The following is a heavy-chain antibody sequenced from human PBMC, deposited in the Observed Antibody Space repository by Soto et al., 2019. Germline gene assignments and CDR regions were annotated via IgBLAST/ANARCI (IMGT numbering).Heavy chain of an antibody. Sequence: QVQLQESGPGLVKPSQTLSLTSTVSNDSITSGRYYWSWIRQVPGKGLEWIGYIYSSGNPYYNPSLKGRISISLDASNNQFALTVTSVNVSDSAIYFCARGRLTIQQGFDTWGQGTRVTVSS. V-gene: IGHV4-31*03. CDR1: NDSITSGRYY. J-gene: IGHJ3*02. CDR3: ARGRLTIQQGFDT. D-gene: IGHD1-1*01. CDR2: IYSSGNP.